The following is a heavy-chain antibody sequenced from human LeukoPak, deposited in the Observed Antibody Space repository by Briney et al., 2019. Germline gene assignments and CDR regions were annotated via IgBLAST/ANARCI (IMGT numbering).Heavy chain of an antibody. D-gene: IGHD5-24*01. CDR3: ARDRDGYNALFDY. CDR2: INHSGST. Sequence: PSETLSLTCAVYGGSFSDYYWSWIRQPPGKGLEWIGEINHSGSTNYNPSLKSRVTISVDRSKNQFSLKVSSVTAADTAVYYCARDRDGYNALFDYWGQGTLVTVSS. V-gene: IGHV4-34*01. CDR1: GGSFSDYY. J-gene: IGHJ4*02.